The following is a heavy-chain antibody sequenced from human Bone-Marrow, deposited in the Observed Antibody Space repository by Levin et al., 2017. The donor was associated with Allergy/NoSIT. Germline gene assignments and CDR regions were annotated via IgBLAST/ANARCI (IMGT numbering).Heavy chain of an antibody. CDR1: GGSISSIDYY. V-gene: IGHV4-30-4*01. Sequence: SETLSLTCNVSGGSISSIDYYWNWIRQPPGKGLEWIGNTYFSGGTQYNPSLESRVTISLDTSKSQFSLRLNSVTAADTALYYCARSDFSNYGFYFDSWGPGTLVTVSS. J-gene: IGHJ4*02. D-gene: IGHD4-11*01. CDR3: ARSDFSNYGFYFDS. CDR2: TYFSGGT.